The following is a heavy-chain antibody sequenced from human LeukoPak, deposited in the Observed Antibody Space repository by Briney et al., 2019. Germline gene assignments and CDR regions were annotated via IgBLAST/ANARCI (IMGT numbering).Heavy chain of an antibody. CDR2: IYTSGIT. V-gene: IGHV4-61*02. J-gene: IGHJ4*02. CDR1: GDSIGSGSYY. Sequence: SQTLSLTCTVSGDSIGSGSYYWSWIRQPAGKRLEWIGRIYTSGITNYNPSLKSRVTISVDTSKNQFSLKLSSVTAADTAFYYCASEGVVRYLFDYWGQGTLVTVSS. CDR3: ASEGVVRYLFDY. D-gene: IGHD3-3*01.